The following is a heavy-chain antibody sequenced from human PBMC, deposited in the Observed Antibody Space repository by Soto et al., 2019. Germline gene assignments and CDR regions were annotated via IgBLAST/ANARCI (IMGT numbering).Heavy chain of an antibody. CDR3: TRQRPPSYYYGMDV. CDR2: IGITGDT. V-gene: IGHV3-13*01. D-gene: IGHD1-1*01. CDR1: GFTISGYD. J-gene: IGHJ6*02. Sequence: GGSLRLSCAASGFTISGYDMYWVRQGTGKGLEWVSRIGITGDTNYAGSVKGRFTISRENAKNSLYLQMNGLRAGDTAVYHCTRQRPPSYYYGMDVWGQGTTVTVSS.